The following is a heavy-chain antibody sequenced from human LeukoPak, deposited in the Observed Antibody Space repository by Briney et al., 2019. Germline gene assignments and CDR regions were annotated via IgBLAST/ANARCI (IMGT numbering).Heavy chain of an antibody. V-gene: IGHV4-39*07. CDR2: IYYSGST. Sequence: SETLSLTCTVSGGSISSYYWSWIRQPPGKGLESIGTIYYSGSTYYNPSLKSRVTISVDTSKNQFSLKLSSVTAADTAVYYCASLPWGVRGLIIQDFHYWGQGTLVTVSS. CDR1: GGSISSYY. CDR3: ASLPWGVRGLIIQDFHY. J-gene: IGHJ4*02. D-gene: IGHD3-10*01.